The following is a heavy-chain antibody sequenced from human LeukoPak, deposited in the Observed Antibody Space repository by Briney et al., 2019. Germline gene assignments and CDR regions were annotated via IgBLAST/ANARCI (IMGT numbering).Heavy chain of an antibody. CDR1: GGSISSSSYY. V-gene: IGHV4-39*07. D-gene: IGHD4-11*01. J-gene: IGHJ4*02. Sequence: PSETLSLTCTVSGGSISSSSYYWGWIRQPPGKGLEWIGNIYYSGSTYYNASVKSRVTISVDTSKNQFSLKLSSVTAADTALYYCVRILTTDYRFDYWGQGTLVTVSS. CDR3: VRILTTDYRFDY. CDR2: IYYSGST.